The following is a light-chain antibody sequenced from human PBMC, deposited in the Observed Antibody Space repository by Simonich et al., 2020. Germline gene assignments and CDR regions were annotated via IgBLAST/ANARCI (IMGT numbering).Light chain of an antibody. Sequence: DIQMPQSPSSLSASVGDRVTITCRASQSISSYLNWYQQKPGKAPKLLIYAASTLQSGVPSRFSGSGSGTDFTLTISCLQSEDFATYYCQQYYSYPLTFGGGTKVEIK. J-gene: IGKJ4*01. CDR2: AAS. V-gene: IGKV1-39*01. CDR1: QSISSY. CDR3: QQYYSYPLT.